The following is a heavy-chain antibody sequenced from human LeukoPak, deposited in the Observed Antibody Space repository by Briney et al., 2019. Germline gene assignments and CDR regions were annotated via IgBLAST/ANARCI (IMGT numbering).Heavy chain of an antibody. J-gene: IGHJ5*02. Sequence: PSETLSLTCAVYGGSFSGYYWSWIRQPPGKGLEWIGEINHSGSTNYNPSLKSRVTISVDTSKDQFSLKLSSVTAADTAVYYCARKNRQRLRFLEWLFGWFDPWGQGTLVTVSS. V-gene: IGHV4-34*01. CDR1: GGSFSGYY. CDR2: INHSGST. D-gene: IGHD3-3*01. CDR3: ARKNRQRLRFLEWLFGWFDP.